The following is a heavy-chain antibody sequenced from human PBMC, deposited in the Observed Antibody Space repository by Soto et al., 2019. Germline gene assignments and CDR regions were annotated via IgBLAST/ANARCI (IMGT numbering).Heavy chain of an antibody. D-gene: IGHD7-27*01. CDR1: GGSFSGYY. V-gene: IGHV4-59*01. Sequence: SETLSLTCAVYGGSFSGYYWSWIRQPPGKGLEWIGYIYYSGSTNYNPSLKSRVTISVDTSKNQFSLKLSSVTAADTAVYYCARTGDSLNYYYGMDVWGQGTTVTVSS. CDR3: ARTGDSLNYYYGMDV. CDR2: IYYSGST. J-gene: IGHJ6*02.